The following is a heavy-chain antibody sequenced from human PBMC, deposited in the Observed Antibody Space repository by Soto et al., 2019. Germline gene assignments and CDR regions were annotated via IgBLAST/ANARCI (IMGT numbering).Heavy chain of an antibody. CDR1: ELHLRSYR. V-gene: IGHV3-30*03. J-gene: IGHJ4*02. CDR3: ATDEEKEWLPLGSNVDN. Sequence: SVILSCASSELHLRSYRMRWIRPAPGKGLEWVAVISYDGSDKYYANSVKGRFTISRDNSKNTLYLQMNSLRAEDTAVYYCATDEEKEWLPLGSNVDNWGQRTLVSVSA. CDR2: ISYDGSDK. D-gene: IGHD3-3*01.